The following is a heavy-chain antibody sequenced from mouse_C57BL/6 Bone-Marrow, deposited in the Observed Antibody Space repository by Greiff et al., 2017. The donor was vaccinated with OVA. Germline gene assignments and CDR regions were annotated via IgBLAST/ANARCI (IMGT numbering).Heavy chain of an antibody. CDR1: GYTFTSSW. D-gene: IGHD2-4*01. V-gene: IGHV1-5*01. J-gene: IGHJ2*01. CDR2: IYPGNSDT. CDR3: TRSEKRYYDYDFDY. Sequence: EVQLQQSGTVLARPGASVKMSCKTSGYTFTSSWMHWVQQRPGQGLEGIGAIYPGNSDTSYNQKFKGKAKLTAVTSASTAYMELSRLTNEDSAVYYGTRSEKRYYDYDFDYWGQGTTLTVSS.